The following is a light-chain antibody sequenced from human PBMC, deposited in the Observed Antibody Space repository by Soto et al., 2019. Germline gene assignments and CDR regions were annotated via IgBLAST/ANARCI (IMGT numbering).Light chain of an antibody. J-gene: IGLJ3*02. CDR3: AAWDNSLKGWV. CDR2: NDN. CDR1: SSNIERGL. Sequence: QSVLTQPPSASGTPGQRVTISCSGSSSNIERGLVYWYQQFPGTAPKLLIHNDNRRPSGVPDRVSGSKSGTSASLAISGLQSEDEAIYYCAAWDNSLKGWVFGGGTKLTVL. V-gene: IGLV1-44*01.